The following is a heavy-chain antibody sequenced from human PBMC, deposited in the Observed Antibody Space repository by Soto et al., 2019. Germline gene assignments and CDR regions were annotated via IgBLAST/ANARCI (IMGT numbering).Heavy chain of an antibody. J-gene: IGHJ4*02. D-gene: IGHD6-19*01. CDR2: TIPMFATA. V-gene: IGHV1-69*01. CDR3: ARGLFGQQWLVGFDT. Sequence: QVQLVQSGAEVKKPGSSVKVSCKASGDSFSNYIFSWVRQAPGQGLEWMGGTIPMFATAQYEQKLQGRVTITADESTNTVYMDLNSLRSDDTAVYYCARGLFGQQWLVGFDTWGQGPLVTVSA. CDR1: GDSFSNYI.